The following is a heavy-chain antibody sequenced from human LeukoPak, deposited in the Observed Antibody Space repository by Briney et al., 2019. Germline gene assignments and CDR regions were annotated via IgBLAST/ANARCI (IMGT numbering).Heavy chain of an antibody. CDR3: VVSPILGYWFDP. J-gene: IGHJ5*02. D-gene: IGHD3-16*01. CDR2: IYYSGST. V-gene: IGHV4-59*01. Sequence: SETLSLTCTVSGGSISSYYWSWIRQPPGKGLEWIGYIYYSGSTNYNPSLKSRVTISVDTSKNQFSLELSSVTAADTAVYYCVVSPILGYWFDPWGQGTLVTVSS. CDR1: GGSISSYY.